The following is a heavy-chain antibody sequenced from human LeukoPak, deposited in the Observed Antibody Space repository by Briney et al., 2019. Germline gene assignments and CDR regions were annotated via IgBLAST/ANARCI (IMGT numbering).Heavy chain of an antibody. Sequence: SETLSLTCTVSGGSISRVGYYWSWIRQHPGKGLEWIGYIYYSGSTYYNPSLKSRVTISVDTSKNQFSLKLSSVTAADTAVYYCARRYCSSTSCFLIEWGQGTLVTVSS. CDR3: ARRYCSSTSCFLIE. V-gene: IGHV4-31*03. J-gene: IGHJ4*02. D-gene: IGHD2-2*01. CDR1: GGSISRVGYY. CDR2: IYYSGST.